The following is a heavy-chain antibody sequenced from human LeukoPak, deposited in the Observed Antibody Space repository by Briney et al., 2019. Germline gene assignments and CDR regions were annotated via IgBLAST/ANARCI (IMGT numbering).Heavy chain of an antibody. Sequence: PGGSLRLSCAASGFTFSDYSMNWVRQAPGKGLEWVSYITSSSGTIYYADSVQGRFTISRDNAQNSLSLQMNSLRVEDTAVYYCAREPQTSSSSGLDYWGQGTLVTVSS. CDR2: ITSSSGTI. CDR3: AREPQTSSSSGLDY. V-gene: IGHV3-48*04. D-gene: IGHD6-6*01. J-gene: IGHJ4*02. CDR1: GFTFSDYS.